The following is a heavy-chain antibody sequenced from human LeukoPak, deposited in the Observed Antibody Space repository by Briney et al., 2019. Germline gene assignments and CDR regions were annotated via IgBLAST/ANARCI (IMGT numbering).Heavy chain of an antibody. D-gene: IGHD3-10*01. Sequence: ASVKVSCKASGYTFTSYAMHWVRQAPGQGLEWMGWINAGNGNTKYSQKFQGRVTITRDTSASTAYMELSSLRSEDTAVYYCARVESMVRGVLNWFDPWGQGTLVTVPS. CDR3: ARVESMVRGVLNWFDP. J-gene: IGHJ5*02. CDR2: INAGNGNT. CDR1: GYTFTSYA. V-gene: IGHV1-3*01.